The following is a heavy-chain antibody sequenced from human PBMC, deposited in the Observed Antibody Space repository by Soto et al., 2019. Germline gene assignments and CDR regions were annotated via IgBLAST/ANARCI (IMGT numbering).Heavy chain of an antibody. J-gene: IGHJ6*02. V-gene: IGHV1-2*04. CDR2: INPNSGGT. D-gene: IGHD3-22*01. CDR1: GYTFTGYY. CDR3: ARGTMIVVVIPYGMDV. Sequence: ASVKVSCKASGYTFTGYYMHWVRQAPGQGLEWMGWINPNSGGTNYAQKFQGWVTMTRDTSISTAYMELSRLRSDDTAVYYCARGTMIVVVIPYGMDVWGQGTTVTVS.